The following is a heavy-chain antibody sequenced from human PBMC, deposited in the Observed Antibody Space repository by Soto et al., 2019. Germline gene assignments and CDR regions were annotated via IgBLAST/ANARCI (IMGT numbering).Heavy chain of an antibody. CDR3: ARDLVVFGVVSQIDYYYGMDV. D-gene: IGHD3-3*01. V-gene: IGHV4-31*03. CDR1: GGSISSGGYY. CDR2: IYYSGST. Sequence: QVQLQESGPGLVKPSQTLSLTCTVSGGSISSGGYYWSWIRQHPGKGLEWIGYIYYSGSTYYNPSLKSRVTISVDTSKNQFSLKLSSVTAADTAVYYCARDLVVFGVVSQIDYYYGMDVWGQGTTVTVSS. J-gene: IGHJ6*02.